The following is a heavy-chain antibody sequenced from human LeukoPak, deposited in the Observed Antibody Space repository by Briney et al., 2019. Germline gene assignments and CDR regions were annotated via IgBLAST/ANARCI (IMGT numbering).Heavy chain of an antibody. J-gene: IGHJ4*02. V-gene: IGHV3-7*01. Sequence: GGSLRLSCAASGFTFSSYWMSWVRQAPGKGLEWVANIKEDGSEKYYVDSVKGRFTISRDNTKNSLYLQMNSLRAEDTAVYYCAREYCSGGSCYLADYWGQGTLVTVSS. CDR3: AREYCSGGSCYLADY. CDR1: GFTFSSYW. D-gene: IGHD2-15*01. CDR2: IKEDGSEK.